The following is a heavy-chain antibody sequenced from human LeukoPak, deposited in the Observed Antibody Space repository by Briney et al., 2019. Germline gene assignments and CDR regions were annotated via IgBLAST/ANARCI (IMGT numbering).Heavy chain of an antibody. V-gene: IGHV1-46*01. D-gene: IGHD3-10*01. CDR3: ARDRHGSGTYNYYGMDV. J-gene: IGHJ6*02. Sequence: ASVKVSCKASGYTFTTYYMHWVRQAPGQGLEWMGIINPSGGSTTYAQKFQGRVTITSDTSTSTVYMEVSSLRSEDTAVYYCARDRHGSGTYNYYGMDVWGQGTAVTVSS. CDR2: INPSGGST. CDR1: GYTFTTYY.